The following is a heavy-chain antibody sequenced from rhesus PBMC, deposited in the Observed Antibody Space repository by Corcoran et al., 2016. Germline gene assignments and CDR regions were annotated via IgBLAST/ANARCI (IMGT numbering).Heavy chain of an antibody. D-gene: IGHD2-15*01. CDR3: ATDRKYCSSTYCSSDY. CDR2: VDPEDGEA. V-gene: IGHV1-111*02. CDR1: GYTFTDYY. J-gene: IGHJ4*01. Sequence: EVQLVQSGAEVKKPGASVKISCKASGYTFTDYYLHWLRQAPGKGLEWMGRVDPEDGEAIHAQKFKDRVNITAETSKDTAYMELSSLRSEDTAVYYCATDRKYCSSTYCSSDYWGQGVLVTVSS.